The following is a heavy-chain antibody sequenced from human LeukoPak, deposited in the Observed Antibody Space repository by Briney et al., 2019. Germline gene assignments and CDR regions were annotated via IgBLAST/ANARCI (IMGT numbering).Heavy chain of an antibody. CDR1: GFTFSNYA. CDR3: AKGEYSYGFSGYYYMDV. D-gene: IGHD5-18*01. J-gene: IGHJ6*03. Sequence: GGSLRLSCAASGFTFSNYAMSWVRQAPGKGLEWVSVISGSGGSTYYADSVKGRFTISRDNSKNTLYVQMNSLRAEDTAAYYCAKGEYSYGFSGYYYMDVWGKGTTVTASS. V-gene: IGHV3-23*01. CDR2: ISGSGGST.